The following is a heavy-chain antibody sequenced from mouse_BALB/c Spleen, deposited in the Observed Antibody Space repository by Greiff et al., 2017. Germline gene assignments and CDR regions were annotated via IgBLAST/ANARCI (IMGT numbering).Heavy chain of an antibody. V-gene: IGHV3-2*02. CDR3: ARSPLRGAWFAY. Sequence: EVQGVESGPGLVKPSQSLSLTCTVTGYSITSDYAWNWIRQFPGNKLEWMGYISYSGSTSYNPSLKSRISITRDTSKNQFFLQLNSVTTEDTATYCCARSPLRGAWFAYWGQGTTLTVAS. J-gene: IGHJ2*01. D-gene: IGHD6-1*01. CDR1: GYSITSDYA. CDR2: ISYSGST.